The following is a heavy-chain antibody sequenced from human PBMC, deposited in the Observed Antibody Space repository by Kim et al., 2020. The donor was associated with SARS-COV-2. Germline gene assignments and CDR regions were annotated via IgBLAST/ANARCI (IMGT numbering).Heavy chain of an antibody. CDR2: ISAYNGNT. V-gene: IGHV1-18*01. J-gene: IGHJ6*02. CDR3: AKSYYNDYYYYYGMDV. D-gene: IGHD3-10*01. Sequence: ASVKVSCKASGYPFTSYGISWVRQAPGQGLERMGWISAYNGNTNYAQKLQGRVTMTTDTSTSTAYMELRSLRSDDTAVYYCAKSYYNDYYYYYGMDVWGQGTTVTVSS. CDR1: GYPFTSYG.